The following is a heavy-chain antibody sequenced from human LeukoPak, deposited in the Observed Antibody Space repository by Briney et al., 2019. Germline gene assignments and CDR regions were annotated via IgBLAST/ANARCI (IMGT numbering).Heavy chain of an antibody. V-gene: IGHV3-74*01. CDR3: ARDKGTSMVPEFDY. Sequence: GGPVRLSCAASGFTFSSYWMHWVRQAPGKGLVWVSRIKSDGSNTRYADSVKGIFNISRDNAKNTLYLQMNSLRAEDTAVYYCARDKGTSMVPEFDYWGQGTKAADSS. D-gene: IGHD5-18*01. CDR2: IKSDGSNT. J-gene: IGHJ4*02. CDR1: GFTFSSYW.